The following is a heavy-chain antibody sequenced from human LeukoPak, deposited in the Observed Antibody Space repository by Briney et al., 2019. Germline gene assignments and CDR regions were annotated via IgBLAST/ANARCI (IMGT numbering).Heavy chain of an antibody. Sequence: SETLSLTCAVYGGSFSGYYWSWIRQPPGKGLEWIGEINHSGSTNYNPSHKSRVTISVDTSKNQFSLKLSSVTAADTAVYYCARGIIFRYVVLMVYYYFDYWGQGTLVTVSS. J-gene: IGHJ4*02. V-gene: IGHV4-34*01. CDR3: ARGIIFRYVVLMVYYYFDY. CDR2: INHSGST. CDR1: GGSFSGYY. D-gene: IGHD2-8*01.